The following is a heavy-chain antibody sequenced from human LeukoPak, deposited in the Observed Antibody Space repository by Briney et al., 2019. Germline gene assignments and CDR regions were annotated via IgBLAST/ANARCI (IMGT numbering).Heavy chain of an antibody. J-gene: IGHJ4*02. CDR2: ISGEGAST. V-gene: IGHV3-23*01. D-gene: IGHD6-13*01. CDR3: AKLVKDSSNWWYFDY. Sequence: GGSLRLSCAASGFTFSSYAMGWVRQAPGKGLEWVSLISGEGASTYYADSVKGRFTISRDNSKSTLYLQMNSLRAEDTAVYYCAKLVKDSSNWWYFDYWGQGTLVTVSS. CDR1: GFTFSSYA.